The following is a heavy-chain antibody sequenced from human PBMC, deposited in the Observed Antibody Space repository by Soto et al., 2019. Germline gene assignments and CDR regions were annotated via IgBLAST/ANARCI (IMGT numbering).Heavy chain of an antibody. CDR2: IIPIFGTA. CDR3: ARGGTSGWLKGAYDV. V-gene: IGHV1-69*13. J-gene: IGHJ3*01. Sequence: SVKVSCKASGGTFSSYAISWVRQAPGLGLEWMGGIIPIFGTANYAQKFQGRVTITADESTSTAYMELNSLTSEDTAIYYCARGGTSGWLKGAYDVWGQGTMVTVSS. D-gene: IGHD6-19*01. CDR1: GGTFSSYA.